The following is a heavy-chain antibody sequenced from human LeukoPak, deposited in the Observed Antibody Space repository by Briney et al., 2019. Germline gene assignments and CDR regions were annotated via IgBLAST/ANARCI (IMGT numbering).Heavy chain of an antibody. J-gene: IGHJ4*02. D-gene: IGHD3-10*01. CDR1: GVSIISYY. CDR3: ARLPKSFYFDY. CDR2: MDHTGST. Sequence: PSETLFLTCTVSGVSIISYYWSWIRQPPGKGLEWIGYMDHTGSTNYNPSLKSRVTMSVDTSKNQFSLKLSSVTAADTAVYYCARLPKSFYFDYWGQGTLVTVSS. V-gene: IGHV4-59*08.